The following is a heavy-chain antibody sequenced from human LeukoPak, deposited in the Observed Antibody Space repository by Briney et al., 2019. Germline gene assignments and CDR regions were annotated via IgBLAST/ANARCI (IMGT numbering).Heavy chain of an antibody. CDR1: GGSFSGYY. V-gene: IGHV4-34*01. CDR3: ARGQGYCSGGSCYSGY. J-gene: IGHJ4*02. D-gene: IGHD2-15*01. CDR2: INHSGST. Sequence: SETLSLTCAVYGGSFSGYYWSWIRQPPGKGLEWIGEINHSGSTNYNPSLKSRVTISVDTSKNQFSLKPSSVTAADTAVYYCARGQGYCSGGSCYSGYWGQGTLVTVSS.